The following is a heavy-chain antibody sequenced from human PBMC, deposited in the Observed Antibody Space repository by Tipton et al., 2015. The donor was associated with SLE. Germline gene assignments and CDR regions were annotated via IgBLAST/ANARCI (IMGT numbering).Heavy chain of an antibody. CDR2: LHYSGST. CDR1: GGSIRGFY. J-gene: IGHJ4*02. D-gene: IGHD2-21*02. CDR3: AGRGDLVVVTAYLDY. V-gene: IGHV4-59*12. Sequence: TLSLTCIVSGGSIRGFYWSWIRQPPGKGLEWIGYLHYSGSTDYSPSLKSRVTISGDTSKNQFSLKLSSVTAADTAVYYCAGRGDLVVVTAYLDYWGQGTLVTVSS.